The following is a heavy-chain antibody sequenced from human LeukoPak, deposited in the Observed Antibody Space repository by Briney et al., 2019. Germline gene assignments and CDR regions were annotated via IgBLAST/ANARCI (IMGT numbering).Heavy chain of an antibody. CDR1: GYTFTGYY. CDR3: ARDIVVVVAATQGGDWFDP. CDR2: INPNSGGT. J-gene: IGHJ5*02. D-gene: IGHD2-15*01. Sequence: GASVKVSCKXSGYTFTGYYMHWVRQAPRQGLEWMGRINPNSGGTNYSQKFQGRVTMTRDTSISTAYMELSRLRSDDTAVYYCARDIVVVVAATQGGDWFDPWGQGTLVTVSS. V-gene: IGHV1-2*06.